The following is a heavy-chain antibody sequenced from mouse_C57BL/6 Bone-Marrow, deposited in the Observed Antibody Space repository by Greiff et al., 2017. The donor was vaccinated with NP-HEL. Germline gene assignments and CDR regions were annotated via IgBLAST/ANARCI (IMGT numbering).Heavy chain of an antibody. Sequence: QVQLQQPGAELVKPGASVKLSCKASGYTFTSYWMQWVKQRPGQGLEWIGEIDPSDSYTNYTQKFKGKATLTVDTSSSTAYMQLSSLTSEDSAVYYCAERYYGSSHYFDYWGQGTTLTVSS. D-gene: IGHD1-1*01. V-gene: IGHV1-50*01. CDR2: IDPSDSYT. CDR3: AERYYGSSHYFDY. J-gene: IGHJ2*01. CDR1: GYTFTSYW.